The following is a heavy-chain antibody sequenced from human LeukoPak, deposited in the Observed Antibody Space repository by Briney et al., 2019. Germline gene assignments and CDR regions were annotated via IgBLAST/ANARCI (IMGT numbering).Heavy chain of an antibody. D-gene: IGHD3-10*01. J-gene: IGHJ4*02. Sequence: GGSLRLSCAAPGFTFSSYGMHWVRQAPGKGLESVAFTRYDGSNKYYADSVKGRFTISRDNSKNTLYLQMNSLRSDDTAVYYCARVPVDYYGSGSYYSDYWGQGTLVTVSS. CDR1: GFTFSSYG. CDR2: TRYDGSNK. CDR3: ARVPVDYYGSGSYYSDY. V-gene: IGHV3-30*02.